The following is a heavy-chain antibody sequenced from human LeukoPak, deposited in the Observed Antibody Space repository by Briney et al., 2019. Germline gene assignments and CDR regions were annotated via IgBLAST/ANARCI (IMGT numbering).Heavy chain of an antibody. CDR1: GFIFSSYE. CDR2: ITTSGSTI. V-gene: IGHV3-48*03. CDR3: ARRYCSSSICLLDY. Sequence: PGGSLRLSCAASGFIFSSYEMNWVRQAPGKGLEWVSHITTSGSTIYYADSVKGRFTISRDNAKSPVYLQMNSLRAEDTAVYYCARRYCSSSICLLDYWGQGTLVTVSS. D-gene: IGHD2-2*01. J-gene: IGHJ4*02.